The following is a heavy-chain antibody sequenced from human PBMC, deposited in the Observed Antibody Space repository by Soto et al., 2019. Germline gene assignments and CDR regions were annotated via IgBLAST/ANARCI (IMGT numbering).Heavy chain of an antibody. CDR3: ATSGYYGSGSYYPYYYGMDV. Sequence: SCKASGYTFTSYYMHWVRQAPGRGLDWMGIINPSGGSTSYAQKFQGRVTMTRDTSTSTVYMELSSLRSEDTAVYYCATSGYYGSGSYYPYYYGMDVWGQGTTVTVSS. CDR2: INPSGGST. V-gene: IGHV1-46*01. J-gene: IGHJ6*02. CDR1: GYTFTSYY. D-gene: IGHD3-10*01.